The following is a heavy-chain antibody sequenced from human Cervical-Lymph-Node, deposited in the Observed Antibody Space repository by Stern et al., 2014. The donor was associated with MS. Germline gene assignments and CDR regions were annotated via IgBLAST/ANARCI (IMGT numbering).Heavy chain of an antibody. D-gene: IGHD3-16*01. CDR1: GYTFTNYY. CDR2: INPNGSVT. V-gene: IGHV1-46*01. Sequence: QVQLVESGPEVKKPGASVMVSCKTSGYTFTNYYIHWVRQAPGQGLEWMGIINPNGSVTASAQKSQGRLTMTRDTSTTTVYMRLITLTSEDTAMYYCTRAVGGVGREWGQGTLVFVSS. J-gene: IGHJ4*02. CDR3: TRAVGGVGRE.